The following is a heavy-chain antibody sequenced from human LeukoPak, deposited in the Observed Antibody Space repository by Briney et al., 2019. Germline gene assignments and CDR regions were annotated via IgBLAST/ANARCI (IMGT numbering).Heavy chain of an antibody. V-gene: IGHV3-53*01. Sequence: PGGSLRLSCAASGFTFSSNFMSWVRQAPGKGLEWVSVIYSADTTYYADSVKGRFTISRDNSKNTLYLQMNSLRVEDTAVYYCARLHRDSSGYYLDYWGQGTLVTVSS. CDR2: IYSADTT. CDR1: GFTFSSNF. CDR3: ARLHRDSSGYYLDY. J-gene: IGHJ4*02. D-gene: IGHD3-22*01.